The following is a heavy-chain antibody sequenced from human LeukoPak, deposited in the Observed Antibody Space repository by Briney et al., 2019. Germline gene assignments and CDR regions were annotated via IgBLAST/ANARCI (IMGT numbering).Heavy chain of an antibody. V-gene: IGHV3-23*01. CDR3: ARSKAVAATVDY. CDR2: ISGSGGST. CDR1: GFTFSSYA. J-gene: IGHJ4*02. Sequence: PGGSLRLSCAASGFTFSSYAMSWVRQAPGKGLEWVSAISGSGGSTYYADSVKGRFTISRGNPKNTLYLQMNSLRAEDTAVYYCARSKAVAATVDYWGQGTLVTVSS. D-gene: IGHD6-19*01.